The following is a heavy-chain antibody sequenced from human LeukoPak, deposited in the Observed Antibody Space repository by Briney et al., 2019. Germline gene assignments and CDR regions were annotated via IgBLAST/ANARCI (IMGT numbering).Heavy chain of an antibody. CDR3: ARDPRYCSGGSCYPTFDY. CDR1: GGSISSSSYY. J-gene: IGHJ4*02. D-gene: IGHD2-15*01. V-gene: IGHV4-39*07. CDR2: IYYSGST. Sequence: SETLSLTCTVSGGSISSSSYYWGWIRQPPGKGLEWIGSIYYSGSTYYNPSLKSRVTISVDTSKNQFSLKLSSVAAADTAVYYCARDPRYCSGGSCYPTFDYWGQGTLVTVSS.